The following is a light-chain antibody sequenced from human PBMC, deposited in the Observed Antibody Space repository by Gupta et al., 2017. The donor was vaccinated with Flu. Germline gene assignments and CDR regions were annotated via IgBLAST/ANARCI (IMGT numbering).Light chain of an antibody. Sequence: EIVLTQSPATLSLSPGERATLSCRASQSVSSYLAWYQQKPGQAPRLLIYDASNRATGSPARCSGRGSGTDFTLTISSLEPEDFAVYYCQQRSNWPPTFGQGTKVEIK. CDR3: QQRSNWPPT. J-gene: IGKJ1*01. CDR2: DAS. V-gene: IGKV3-11*01. CDR1: QSVSSY.